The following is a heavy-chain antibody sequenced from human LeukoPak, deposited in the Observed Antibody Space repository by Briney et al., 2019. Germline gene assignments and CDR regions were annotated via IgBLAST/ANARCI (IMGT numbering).Heavy chain of an antibody. J-gene: IGHJ3*02. Sequence: SETLSLTCTVSGGSISSYYWSWIRQPPGKGLEWIGYIYYSGSTNYIPSLKSRVTISVDTSKNQFSLKLSSVTAADTAVYYCARGGPWAFDIWGQGTMVTVSS. CDR1: GGSISSYY. CDR3: ARGGPWAFDI. V-gene: IGHV4-59*01. D-gene: IGHD3/OR15-3a*01. CDR2: IYYSGST.